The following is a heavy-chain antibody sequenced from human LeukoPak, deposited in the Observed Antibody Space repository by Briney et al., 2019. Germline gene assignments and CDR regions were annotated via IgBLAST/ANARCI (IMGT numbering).Heavy chain of an antibody. D-gene: IGHD3-22*01. V-gene: IGHV4-39*07. CDR2: ISYSGNT. CDR1: GASIRSTSYY. J-gene: IGHJ4*02. CDR3: ARADYYDSSGFHLDY. Sequence: SETLSLTCTVSGASIRSTSYYWGWIRQPPGTGLEWIGTISYSGNTYYNPSLKSRVTISVDTSKNQFSLKLSSVTAADTAVYYCARADYYDSSGFHLDYWGQGTLVTVSS.